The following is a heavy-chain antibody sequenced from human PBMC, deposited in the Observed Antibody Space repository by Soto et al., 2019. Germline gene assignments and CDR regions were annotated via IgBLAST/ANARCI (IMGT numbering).Heavy chain of an antibody. CDR2: ISGSGGST. Sequence: EVQLLESGGGLVQPGGSLRLSCAASGFTFSSYAMSWVRQAPGKGLEWVSAISGSGGSTYYADSVKGRFTISRDNSKNTLDQQMNSLRAEDTAVYYCAKDRDLRGDFCSGYYGYDFDDWGQGTLVTVSS. J-gene: IGHJ4*02. D-gene: IGHD3-3*01. CDR3: AKDRDLRGDFCSGYYGYDFDD. CDR1: GFTFSSYA. V-gene: IGHV3-23*01.